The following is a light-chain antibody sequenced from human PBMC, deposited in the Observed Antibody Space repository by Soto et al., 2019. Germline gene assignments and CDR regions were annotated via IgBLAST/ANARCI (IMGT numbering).Light chain of an antibody. CDR1: QSVSNNY. CDR3: QQYGSAPPYT. CDR2: GSS. J-gene: IGKJ2*01. Sequence: EVVLTQFPATLSLSPGERATLSCRASQSVSNNYFAWYQQKPGQAPRLLIFGSSDRATGIPDRFSGSGGGTDFTLTISRVEPEDFAVYYCQQYGSAPPYTFGQGTKLEIK. V-gene: IGKV3-20*01.